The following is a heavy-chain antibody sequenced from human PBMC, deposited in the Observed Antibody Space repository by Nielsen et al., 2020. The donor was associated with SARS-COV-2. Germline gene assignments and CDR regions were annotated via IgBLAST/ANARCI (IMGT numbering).Heavy chain of an antibody. D-gene: IGHD4-23*01. CDR2: ISSSGSTI. V-gene: IGHV3-11*01. CDR3: ARAGNHYGGRARGFYFDY. J-gene: IGHJ4*02. Sequence: WIRQPPGKGLEWVSAISSSGSTIYYADSVKGRFTISRDNAKNSLYLQMNSLRAEDTAVYYCARAGNHYGGRARGFYFDYWGQGTLVPSPQ.